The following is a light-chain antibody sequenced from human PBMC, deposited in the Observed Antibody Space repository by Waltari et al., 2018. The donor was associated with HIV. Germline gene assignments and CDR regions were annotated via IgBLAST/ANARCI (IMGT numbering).Light chain of an antibody. V-gene: IGKV3-20*01. Sequence: EIVLTQSPATLSLSPGERATLSCRASQSVSSYLAWYQQKPGQAPRLLIYGASSRATGIPDRFSGSGSGTDFTLTFSRLEPEDFAVYYCQQYGNSPVTFGQGTKVEIK. CDR3: QQYGNSPVT. CDR1: QSVSSY. J-gene: IGKJ1*01. CDR2: GAS.